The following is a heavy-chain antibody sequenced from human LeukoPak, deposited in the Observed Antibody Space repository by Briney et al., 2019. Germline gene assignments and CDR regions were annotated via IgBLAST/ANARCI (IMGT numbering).Heavy chain of an antibody. V-gene: IGHV3-23*01. Sequence: PGGSLRLSCAASGFTFSSYAMSWVRQAPGKGLEWVSAISGSGGNTYYADSVKGRFTISRDNSKNTLYLQMNSLRAEDTAVYYCAKTMKLWELGFDYWGQGTLVTVSS. D-gene: IGHD1-26*01. CDR1: GFTFSSYA. J-gene: IGHJ4*02. CDR3: AKTMKLWELGFDY. CDR2: ISGSGGNT.